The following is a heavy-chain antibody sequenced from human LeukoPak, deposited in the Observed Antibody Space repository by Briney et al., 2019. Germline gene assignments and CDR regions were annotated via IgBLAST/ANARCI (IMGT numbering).Heavy chain of an antibody. V-gene: IGHV3-23*01. D-gene: IGHD5-18*01. CDR2: ISCSGAST. Sequence: GGSLRLSCAASGFVFSTYAMSWVRQAPGRGLEWVSGISCSGASTYSANSVKGRFTISRDNSKNTLDLQMNSLRAEDTAIYYCVKDRYSSASYFENWGQGTLVT. CDR1: GFVFSTYA. J-gene: IGHJ4*02. CDR3: VKDRYSSASYFEN.